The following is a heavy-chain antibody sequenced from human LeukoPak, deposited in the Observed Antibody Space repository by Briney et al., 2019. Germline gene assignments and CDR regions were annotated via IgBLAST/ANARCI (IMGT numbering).Heavy chain of an antibody. CDR2: ISGSGGST. CDR1: GFTFSSYG. Sequence: GGTLRLSCAASGFTFSSYGMSWVRQAPGKGLEWVSAISGSGGSTYYADSVKGRFTISRDNSKNTLYLQMNSLRAEDTAVYYCARVGGSYYYYYMDVWGKGTTVTVSS. D-gene: IGHD2-15*01. J-gene: IGHJ6*03. V-gene: IGHV3-23*01. CDR3: ARVGGSYYYYYMDV.